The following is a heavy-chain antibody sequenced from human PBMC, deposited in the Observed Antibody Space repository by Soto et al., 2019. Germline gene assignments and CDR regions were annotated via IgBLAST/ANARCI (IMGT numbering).Heavy chain of an antibody. J-gene: IGHJ4*02. D-gene: IGHD1-1*01. Sequence: QVQLVESGGGVVQPGRSLRLSCAASGFIFSSHGMHWVRQAPGKGPEWVAVIWYDGSNKYYADSVRGRFTISRDNAKSTLYLEMNSLRVEDTAVYHCVRWGNWKVPDHWGQGTLVTVSS. CDR3: VRWGNWKVPDH. CDR1: GFIFSSHG. V-gene: IGHV3-33*01. CDR2: IWYDGSNK.